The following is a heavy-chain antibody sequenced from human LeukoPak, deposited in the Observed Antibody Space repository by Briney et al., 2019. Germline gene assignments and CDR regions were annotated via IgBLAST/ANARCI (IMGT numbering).Heavy chain of an antibody. CDR3: VRVGQWRDFDY. CDR2: VWSDGSNE. CDR1: GFTFSDYG. V-gene: IGHV3-33*01. J-gene: IGHJ4*02. D-gene: IGHD6-19*01. Sequence: QPGGSLRLSCAASGFTFSDYGMHWVRQAPGKGLEWVAFVWSDGSNEYYPDSVKGRFIISRDNSKNTLYLQMNSLRAEDTAVYYCVRVGQWRDFDYWGQGTLVTVSS.